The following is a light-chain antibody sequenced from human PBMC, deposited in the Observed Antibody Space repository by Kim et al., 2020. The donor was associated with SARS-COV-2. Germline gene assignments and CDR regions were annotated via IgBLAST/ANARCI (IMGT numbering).Light chain of an antibody. V-gene: IGKV3-20*01. CDR1: QSVISSY. J-gene: IGKJ4*01. CDR2: GAS. Sequence: DIVLTQSPGTLSLSPGERATLSCRASQSVISSYLAWYQQKPGQAPRLLIYGASTRATGIPDRFSGSGSGTDFTLTISRLEPEDFAVYFCQQYVNSLLTFDGGTKVEIK. CDR3: QQYVNSLLT.